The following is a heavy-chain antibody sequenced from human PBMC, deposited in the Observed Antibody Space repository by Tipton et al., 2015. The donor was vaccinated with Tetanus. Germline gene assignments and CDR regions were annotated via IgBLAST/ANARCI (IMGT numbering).Heavy chain of an antibody. Sequence: QLVQSGAEVKKPGASVKVSCKASGYTFTRYGLTWVRQVPGQGPEWMGWISGYNGNTNYAPKFQGRVTMTTDTTTNTAYMELRSLRSDDTAVYYCARDYFGSGSNYYFDYWGQGSQVSVSS. V-gene: IGHV1-18*01. CDR2: ISGYNGNT. CDR3: ARDYFGSGSNYYFDY. CDR1: GYTFTRYG. J-gene: IGHJ4*02. D-gene: IGHD3-10*01.